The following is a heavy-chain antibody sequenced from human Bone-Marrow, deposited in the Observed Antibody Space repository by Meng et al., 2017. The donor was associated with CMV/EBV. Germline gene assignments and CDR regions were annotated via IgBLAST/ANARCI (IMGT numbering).Heavy chain of an antibody. CDR1: GFTFSSYS. V-gene: IGHV3-21*01. J-gene: IGHJ4*02. CDR3: ATAYRNYYDSSGYKRRGDY. Sequence: GESLKISCAASGFTFSSYSMNWVRQAPGKGLEWVSSISSSSSYIYYADSVKGRFTISRDNAKNSLYLQMNSLRAEDTAVYYCATAYRNYYDSSGYKRRGDYWGQGTRVTGSS. CDR2: ISSSSSYI. D-gene: IGHD3-22*01.